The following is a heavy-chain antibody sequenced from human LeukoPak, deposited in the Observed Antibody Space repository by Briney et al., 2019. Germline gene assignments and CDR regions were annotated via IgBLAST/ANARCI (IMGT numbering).Heavy chain of an antibody. CDR1: GFTFSNYW. Sequence: GSLRPSFAASGFTFSNYWMSWVRQAPGKGLEWVSCISPSSRYIYYTDSVKGRFTISRDNAKDSLYLEMDSLRVEDTAMYYCARIWSSYDSGGYYLSYWGQGTLVTVSS. CDR2: ISPSSRYI. D-gene: IGHD3-22*01. V-gene: IGHV3-21*01. J-gene: IGHJ4*02. CDR3: ARIWSSYDSGGYYLSY.